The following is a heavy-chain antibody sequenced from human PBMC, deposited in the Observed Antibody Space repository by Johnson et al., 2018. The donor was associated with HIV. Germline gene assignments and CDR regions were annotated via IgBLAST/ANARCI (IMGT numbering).Heavy chain of an antibody. Sequence: QVLLVESGGGVVQPGRSLRLSCAASGFTFSSYGMHWVRQAPGKGLEWVSSISGGSTYYADSVKGRFTISRDNSKNTLYLQMNSLRVEDTAVYYCAKGDDYYDSSGYYRQGAFDIWGQGTMVTVSS. J-gene: IGHJ3*02. CDR2: ISGGST. V-gene: IGHV3-NL1*01. CDR1: GFTFSSYG. D-gene: IGHD3-22*01. CDR3: AKGDDYYDSSGYYRQGAFDI.